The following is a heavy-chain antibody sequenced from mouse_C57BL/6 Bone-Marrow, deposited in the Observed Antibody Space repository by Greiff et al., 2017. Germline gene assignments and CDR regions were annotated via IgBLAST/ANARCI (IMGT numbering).Heavy chain of an antibody. CDR2: IYPGDGDT. J-gene: IGHJ4*01. CDR1: GYAFSSSW. D-gene: IGHD4-1*01. CDR3: APSTGTSYAMDY. V-gene: IGHV1-82*01. Sequence: VQLQQSGPELVKPGASVKISCTASGYAFSSSWMNWVKQRPGKGLEWIGRIYPGDGDTNYHGKFKGKATLTADKSSSTAYMQLSSLTSEDASVYCCAPSTGTSYAMDYWGQGTSVTVSS.